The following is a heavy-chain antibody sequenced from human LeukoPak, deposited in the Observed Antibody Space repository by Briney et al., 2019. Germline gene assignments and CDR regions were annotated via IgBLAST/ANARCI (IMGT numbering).Heavy chain of an antibody. CDR2: ISYTGSTI. V-gene: IGHV3-48*01. J-gene: IGHJ4*02. D-gene: IGHD2/OR15-2a*01. CDR3: ARGGAYFPPYYFDY. Sequence: GGSLRLSCAASRFTFSTYSMNWVRQAPGKGLEWVSYISYTGSTIYYADSVKGRFTISRDNAENSLYLQMNTLRAEDTAVYYCARGGAYFPPYYFDYWGQGTLVTVSS. CDR1: RFTFSTYS.